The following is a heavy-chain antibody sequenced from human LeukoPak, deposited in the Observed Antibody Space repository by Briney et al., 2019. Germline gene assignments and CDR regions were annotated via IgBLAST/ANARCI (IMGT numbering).Heavy chain of an antibody. D-gene: IGHD2/OR15-2a*01. CDR3: ARQTRYQYHSIALGYCDL. V-gene: IGHV5-51*01. CDR2: IYPGDSDT. J-gene: IGHJ2*01. Sequence: GESLKISCKGFGYNFSTHWIGWVRQMPGKGLEWMGIIYPGDSDTRYSPSFQGQVTISADRSISTAYLQWSSLKASDTAIYYCARQTRYQYHSIALGYCDLLVRGTLVTVSS. CDR1: GYNFSTHW.